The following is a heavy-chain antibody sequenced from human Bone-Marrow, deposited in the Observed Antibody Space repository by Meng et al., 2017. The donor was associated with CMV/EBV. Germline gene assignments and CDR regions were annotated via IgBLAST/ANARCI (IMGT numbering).Heavy chain of an antibody. V-gene: IGHV4-39*07. Sequence: SETLSLTCTVSGGSISSSSYYWGWIRQPPGKGLEWIGSIYYSGSTYYNPSLKSRVTISVDTSKNQFSLKLSSVTAADTAVYYCARETGIFGWTRPERGIYYWGQGTLVPVSS. CDR1: GGSISSSSYY. D-gene: IGHD3-10*01. CDR3: ARETGIFGWTRPERGIYY. J-gene: IGHJ4*02. CDR2: IYYSGST.